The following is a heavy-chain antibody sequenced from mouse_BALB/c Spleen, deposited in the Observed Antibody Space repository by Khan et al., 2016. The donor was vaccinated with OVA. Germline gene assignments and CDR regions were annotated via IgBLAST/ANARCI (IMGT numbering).Heavy chain of an antibody. Sequence: QVQLKQSGPGLVQPSQSLSITCTVSGFSLTSFGVHWVRQSPGKGLEWLGRIWRGGTTDYNAAFMSRLSITKDNSKSQVFFKMNRLQLDDTAIYYCAKEGRTRGYYAMDYWGQGTSVTVSS. J-gene: IGHJ4*01. CDR2: IWRGGTT. D-gene: IGHD3-3*01. CDR3: AKEGRTRGYYAMDY. V-gene: IGHV2-5*01. CDR1: GFSLTSFG.